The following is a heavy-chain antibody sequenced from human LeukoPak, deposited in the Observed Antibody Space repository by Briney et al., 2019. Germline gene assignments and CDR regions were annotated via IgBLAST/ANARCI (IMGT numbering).Heavy chain of an antibody. D-gene: IGHD6-19*01. CDR3: ARGFRTLGDDQWLQEVGGDFDY. Sequence: SEALSLTCAVYGGSFSGYYWCWICQPPRQGLERIGVINHCGSTNYNPSLKSRVTISVDTSKNQFSLKLSSVTAADTAVYYCARGFRTLGDDQWLQEVGGDFDYWGQGTLVTVSS. V-gene: IGHV4-34*01. CDR2: INHCGST. J-gene: IGHJ4*02. CDR1: GGSFSGYY.